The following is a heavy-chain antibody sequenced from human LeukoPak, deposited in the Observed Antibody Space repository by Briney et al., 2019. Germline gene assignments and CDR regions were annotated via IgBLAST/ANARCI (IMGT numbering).Heavy chain of an antibody. Sequence: SETLSLTCTVSGGSISSYYWSWIRQPPGKGLEWIGYIYYSGSTNYNPSLKSRVTISVDTSKNQFSLKLSSVTAADTAVYYCARAGVIITSLPSHWGQGTLVTVSS. D-gene: IGHD3-10*01. CDR3: ARAGVIITSLPSH. J-gene: IGHJ4*02. V-gene: IGHV4-59*08. CDR1: GGSISSYY. CDR2: IYYSGST.